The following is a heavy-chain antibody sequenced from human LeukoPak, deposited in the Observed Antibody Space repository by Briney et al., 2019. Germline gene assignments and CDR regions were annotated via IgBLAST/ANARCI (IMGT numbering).Heavy chain of an antibody. Sequence: GGSLRLSCAAFGFDFSNYAMAWVRQAPGKGLEWVSAIGGSESGTFYRDSVKGRFTISRDNSNNRLYLQMSSLRAEDTAVYYCVKQWSLAAAGTFDFWGQGTLVTVSS. D-gene: IGHD6-13*01. CDR2: IGGSESGT. CDR3: VKQWSLAAAGTFDF. CDR1: GFDFSNYA. V-gene: IGHV3-23*01. J-gene: IGHJ4*02.